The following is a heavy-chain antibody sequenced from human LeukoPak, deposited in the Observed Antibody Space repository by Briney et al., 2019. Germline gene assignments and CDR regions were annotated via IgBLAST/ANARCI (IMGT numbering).Heavy chain of an antibody. CDR1: GGSISPYF. CDR3: ARVGIAAAGTSVDY. V-gene: IGHV4-59*01. CDR2: ISYTGST. Sequence: SETLSLTCTVSGGSISPYFWSWIRQPPGKGLEWIGYISYTGSTNYNPSLKSRVTISVDTSKNQFSLQLTSVTAADTAVYYCARVGIAAAGTSVDYWGQGTLVTVSS. J-gene: IGHJ4*02. D-gene: IGHD6-13*01.